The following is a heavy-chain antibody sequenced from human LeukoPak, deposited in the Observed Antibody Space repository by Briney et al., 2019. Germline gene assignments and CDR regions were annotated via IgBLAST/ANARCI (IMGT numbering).Heavy chain of an antibody. CDR3: ARISYGSGETDY. V-gene: IGHV4-38-2*02. D-gene: IGHD3-10*01. J-gene: IGHJ4*02. Sequence: PSETLSLTCNVSGFSISSSYYWGWIRQPPGKGLEWIGSIYYSGSTYYNPSLKSRVTISVDTSRNQFSLKLSSVTAADTAVYYCARISYGSGETDYWGQGTLVTVSS. CDR1: GFSISSSYY. CDR2: IYYSGST.